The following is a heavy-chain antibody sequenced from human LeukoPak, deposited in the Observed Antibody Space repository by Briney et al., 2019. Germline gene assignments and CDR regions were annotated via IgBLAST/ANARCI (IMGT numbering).Heavy chain of an antibody. CDR2: ISAYNGNT. V-gene: IGHV1-18*01. Sequence: ASVKVSCKASGYTFTSYGISWVRQAPGQGLEWMGWISAYNGNTNYAQKLQGRVTMTTDTSTSTAYMELRSLRSDDTAVYYCASGRGYSGYDSGYYFDYWGQGTRVTVSS. D-gene: IGHD5-12*01. CDR3: ASGRGYSGYDSGYYFDY. J-gene: IGHJ4*02. CDR1: GYTFTSYG.